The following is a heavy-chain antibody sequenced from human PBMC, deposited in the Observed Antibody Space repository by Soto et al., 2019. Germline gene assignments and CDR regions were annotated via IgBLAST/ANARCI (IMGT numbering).Heavy chain of an antibody. Sequence: PSETLSLTCTVSGGSISSHYWSWIRQPPGKGLEWIGYIYYSGSTNYNPSLKSRVTISVDTSKNQLSLKLSSVTAADTAVYYCARAGWSSSWYFDYWGQGTLVTVS. CDR3: ARAGWSSSWYFDY. CDR2: IYYSGST. J-gene: IGHJ4*02. V-gene: IGHV4-59*11. D-gene: IGHD6-13*01. CDR1: GGSISSHY.